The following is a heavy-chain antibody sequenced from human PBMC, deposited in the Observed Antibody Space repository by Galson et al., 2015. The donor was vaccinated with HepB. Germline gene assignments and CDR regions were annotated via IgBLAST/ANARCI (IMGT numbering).Heavy chain of an antibody. D-gene: IGHD1-26*01. CDR3: ARTLKVVGATITWSNYYDYGMDV. Sequence: SLRLSCAASGFTFSSYEMNWVRQAPGKGLEWVSYISSSGSTIYYADSVKGRFTISRDNAKNSLYLQMNSLRAEDTAVYYCARTLKVVGATITWSNYYDYGMDVWGQGITVTVSS. V-gene: IGHV3-48*03. J-gene: IGHJ6*02. CDR1: GFTFSSYE. CDR2: ISSSGSTI.